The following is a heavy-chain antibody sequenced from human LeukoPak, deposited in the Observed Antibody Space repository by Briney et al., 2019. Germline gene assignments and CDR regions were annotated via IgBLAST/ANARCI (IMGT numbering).Heavy chain of an antibody. V-gene: IGHV4-39*01. Sequence: PSESLSLTCTVSGGSISSSSYYWGWIRQPPGKGLKWIGSIYYSGSTYYNPSLKSRVTISVDTSKNQFSLKLSSATAADTAVYYCARTVGATLDYWGQGTLVTVSS. J-gene: IGHJ4*02. CDR2: IYYSGST. CDR1: GGSISSSSYY. D-gene: IGHD1-26*01. CDR3: ARTVGATLDY.